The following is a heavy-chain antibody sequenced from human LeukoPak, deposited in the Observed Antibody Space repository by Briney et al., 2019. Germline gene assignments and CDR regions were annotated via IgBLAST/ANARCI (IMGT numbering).Heavy chain of an antibody. J-gene: IGHJ4*02. Sequence: GGSLRLSCAASGFTFNNYAMNWVRQAPGKGLEWVSSISGGGETTYYADSAKGRFTISRDNAKNSLYLQMNSLRAEDTAVYYCARSQNNDYWGQGTLVTVSS. V-gene: IGHV3-23*01. CDR1: GFTFNNYA. CDR2: ISGGGETT. D-gene: IGHD1/OR15-1a*01. CDR3: ARSQNNDY.